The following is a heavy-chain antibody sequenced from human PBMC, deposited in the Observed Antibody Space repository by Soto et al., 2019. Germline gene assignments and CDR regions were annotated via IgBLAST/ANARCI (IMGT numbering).Heavy chain of an antibody. Sequence: GGSLRLSCAASGFTFSDYYMSWIRQAPGKGLEWVSYISSSSSYTNYADSVKGRFTISRDNAKNSLYLQMNSLRAEDTAVYYCARSISIAAAGTDYWGQGTLVTVPS. CDR2: ISSSSSYT. D-gene: IGHD6-13*01. CDR1: GFTFSDYY. V-gene: IGHV3-11*06. J-gene: IGHJ4*02. CDR3: ARSISIAAAGTDY.